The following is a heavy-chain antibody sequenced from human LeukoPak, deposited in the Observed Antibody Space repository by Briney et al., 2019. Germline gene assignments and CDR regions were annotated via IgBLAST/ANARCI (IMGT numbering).Heavy chain of an antibody. V-gene: IGHV1-69*04. Sequence: ASVKVSCNASGGTFSSYAISWVRQAPGQGLEWMGRIIPTLGIANYAQKFQGRVTITADKSTSTAYMELRSLRYEDTAVYYCARDRGELLYYFDYWGQGTLVTVSS. J-gene: IGHJ4*02. D-gene: IGHD1-26*01. CDR3: ARDRGELLYYFDY. CDR1: GGTFSSYA. CDR2: IIPTLGIA.